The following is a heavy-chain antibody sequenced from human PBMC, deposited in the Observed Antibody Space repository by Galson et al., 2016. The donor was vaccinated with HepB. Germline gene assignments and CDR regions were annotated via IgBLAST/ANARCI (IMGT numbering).Heavy chain of an antibody. CDR2: ISNDGTKK. J-gene: IGHJ4*02. CDR1: GFNFSIYA. V-gene: IGHV3-30-3*01. Sequence: SLRLSCADSGFNFSIYAMHWVRQAPGKGLEWVAVISNDGTKKYYTDSVKGRFTISRDNSKNTLYLQMNSLRPEDTAIYSCARPPHFDHWGQGTLVTVSS. CDR3: ARPPHFDH.